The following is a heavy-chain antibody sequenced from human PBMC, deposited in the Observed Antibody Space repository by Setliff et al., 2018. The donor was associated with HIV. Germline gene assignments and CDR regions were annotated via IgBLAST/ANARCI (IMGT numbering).Heavy chain of an antibody. Sequence: GASVKVSCKASGDSFSTYSMNWVRQAPGQGLEWMGGTIPYFRTINYAQQFQGRITITADISTRTVYMELRSLRSDDTAVYYCVRDKTGDLWYFDSWGQGTLVTAPQ. CDR3: VRDKTGDLWYFDS. J-gene: IGHJ4*02. CDR2: TIPYFRTI. V-gene: IGHV1-69*06. D-gene: IGHD1-1*01. CDR1: GDSFSTYS.